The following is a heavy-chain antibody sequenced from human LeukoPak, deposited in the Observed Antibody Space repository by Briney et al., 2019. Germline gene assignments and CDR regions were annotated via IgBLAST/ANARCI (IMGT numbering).Heavy chain of an antibody. Sequence: PGGSLRLSCAASGFTFSSHAMSWVRRAPGKGLEWVSSLIESGATTYCADSVKGRFTISRDNSRNTMYLQMNSLRVEDTAVYYCVKDYQVGNSPAFGDYWGQGTLVTISS. D-gene: IGHD1-26*01. J-gene: IGHJ4*02. CDR2: LIESGATT. CDR1: GFTFSSHA. CDR3: VKDYQVGNSPAFGDY. V-gene: IGHV3-23*01.